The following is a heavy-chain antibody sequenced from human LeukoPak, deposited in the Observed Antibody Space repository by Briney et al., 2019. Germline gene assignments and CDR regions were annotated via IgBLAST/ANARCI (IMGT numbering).Heavy chain of an antibody. J-gene: IGHJ4*02. V-gene: IGHV1-69*13. CDR1: GGTSSSYA. Sequence: ASVKVSCKASGGTSSSYAISWVRQAPGQGLEWMGGIIPIFGTANYAQKFQGRVTITADESTSTAYMELSSLRSEDTAVYYCARGYSGYDEAAFDYWGQGTLVTVSS. D-gene: IGHD5-12*01. CDR3: ARGYSGYDEAAFDY. CDR2: IIPIFGTA.